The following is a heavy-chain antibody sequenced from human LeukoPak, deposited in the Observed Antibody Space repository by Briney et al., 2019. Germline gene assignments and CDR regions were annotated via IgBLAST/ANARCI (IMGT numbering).Heavy chain of an antibody. V-gene: IGHV1-46*03. D-gene: IGHD3-10*01. Sequence: ASVKVSCKASGYTFTSYYMHWVRQAPGQGLEWMGIINPSGSSTSYAQKFQGRVTMTRDTSTSTVYMELSSLRSEDTAVCYCARDSPLHGSGSYYNDEYFQHWGQGTLVTVSS. J-gene: IGHJ1*01. CDR2: INPSGSST. CDR1: GYTFTSYY. CDR3: ARDSPLHGSGSYYNDEYFQH.